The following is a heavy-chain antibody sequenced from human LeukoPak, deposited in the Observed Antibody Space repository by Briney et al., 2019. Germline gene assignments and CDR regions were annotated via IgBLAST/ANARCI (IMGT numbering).Heavy chain of an antibody. CDR2: IWYDGSNK. V-gene: IGHV3-33*01. CDR1: GFTFSSYG. J-gene: IGHJ4*02. D-gene: IGHD6-6*01. CDR3: ARASYSSSSINDC. Sequence: PGRSLRLSCAASGFTFSSYGMHWVRQAPGKGLEWVAVIWYDGSNKYYADSVKGRFTISRDNSKNTLYLQMNSLRAEDTAVYYCARASYSSSSINDCWGQGTLVTVSS.